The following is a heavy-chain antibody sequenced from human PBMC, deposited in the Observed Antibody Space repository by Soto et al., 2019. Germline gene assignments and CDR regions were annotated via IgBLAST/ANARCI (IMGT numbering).Heavy chain of an antibody. V-gene: IGHV3-74*01. J-gene: IGHJ4*02. CDR3: SRGALGSYYFDY. Sequence: EVQLVESGGGLFQPGGSLRLSCAASGFTFNNYWIHWVRQAPGKGLVWVSRIKYDATSTNYADSVKGRFSISRDNAKNTVYLQMSSRRGDDMAVYYCSRGALGSYYFDYWGQGTLVTFSS. CDR2: IKYDATST. CDR1: GFTFNNYW. D-gene: IGHD3-16*01.